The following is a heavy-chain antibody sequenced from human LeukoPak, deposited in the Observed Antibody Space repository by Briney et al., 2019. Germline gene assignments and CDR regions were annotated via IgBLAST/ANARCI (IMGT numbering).Heavy chain of an antibody. V-gene: IGHV3-43*02. CDR2: ISGGGGST. CDR1: GFTFDDYA. D-gene: IGHD3-22*01. J-gene: IGHJ6*02. CDR3: AIDIGYYDSTGMDV. Sequence: PGGSLRLSCAASGFTFDDYAMHWVSQTPGKGLEWVSLISGGGGSTYYADSVKGRFTISRHNSKNSLYLQMNSLRTEDTALYFCAIDIGYYDSTGMDVWGQGTTVTVSS.